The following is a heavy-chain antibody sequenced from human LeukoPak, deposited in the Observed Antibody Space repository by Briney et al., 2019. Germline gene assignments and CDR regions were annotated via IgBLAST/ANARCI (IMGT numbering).Heavy chain of an antibody. CDR3: AKDAVAAAGRAYYFDY. J-gene: IGHJ4*02. Sequence: GRSLRLSCAASGFTFSNYAMHWVRQAPGRALEWVSAISGSGSGTYYADSVKGRFTISRDNSKNMLYLQMNSLRTEDTAEYYCAKDAVAAAGRAYYFDYWGQGTLVTVSS. V-gene: IGHV3-23*01. CDR1: GFTFSNYA. D-gene: IGHD6-13*01. CDR2: ISGSGSGT.